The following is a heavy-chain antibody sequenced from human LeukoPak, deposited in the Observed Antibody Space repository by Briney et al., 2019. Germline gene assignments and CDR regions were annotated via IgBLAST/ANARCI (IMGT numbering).Heavy chain of an antibody. J-gene: IGHJ5*02. Sequence: SETLSLTCAVYGGSFSGYYWSWIRQPPGKGLEWIGEINHSGSTNYNPSLKSRVTISVDTSKNQFSLKLSSVTAADTAVYYCAREPPNWNPHEWFDPWGQGTLVTVSS. V-gene: IGHV4-34*01. CDR3: AREPPNWNPHEWFDP. CDR1: GGSFSGYY. CDR2: INHSGST. D-gene: IGHD1-1*01.